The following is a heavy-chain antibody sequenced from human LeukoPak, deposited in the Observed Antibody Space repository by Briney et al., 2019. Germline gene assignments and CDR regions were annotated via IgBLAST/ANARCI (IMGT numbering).Heavy chain of an antibody. V-gene: IGHV1-46*01. CDR2: TNPSGGST. D-gene: IGHD3-10*01. Sequence: ASVKVSCKSSGYTFTSYYMYWVRQAPGQGLEWMGITNPSGGSTSYAQKFQGRVTMTRDTSTSTVYMELSSLRSEDTAVYYCARDSGMVRGTVDYWGQGTLVTVSS. CDR1: GYTFTSYY. J-gene: IGHJ4*02. CDR3: ARDSGMVRGTVDY.